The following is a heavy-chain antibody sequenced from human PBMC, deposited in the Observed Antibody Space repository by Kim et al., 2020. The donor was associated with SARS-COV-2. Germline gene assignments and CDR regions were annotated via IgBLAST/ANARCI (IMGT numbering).Heavy chain of an antibody. CDR2: IYATSTNT. CDR3: ANPTQSGLRVAGGAY. Sequence: GGSLRLSCAASGFTFSSCSMSWVRQAPGKGLEWVSSIYATSTNTFYADSVKGRFTISRDNSKNTLYLQMNNLGADDTAAYYCANPTQSGLRVAGGAYWG. D-gene: IGHD6-19*01. J-gene: IGHJ4*01. V-gene: IGHV3-23*05. CDR1: GFTFSSCS.